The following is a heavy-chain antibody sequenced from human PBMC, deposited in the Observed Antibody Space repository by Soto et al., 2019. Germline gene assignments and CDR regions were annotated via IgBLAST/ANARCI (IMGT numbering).Heavy chain of an antibody. Sequence: ASVKVSCKASGYTFTSYDINWVRQATGQGLEWMGWMNPNSGNTGYAQKFQGRVTMTRNTSISTAYMELSSLRSEDTAVYYCASSSLFHSSSSSRWFDPWGQGTLVTVSS. D-gene: IGHD6-6*01. CDR3: ASSSLFHSSSSSRWFDP. J-gene: IGHJ5*02. V-gene: IGHV1-8*01. CDR2: MNPNSGNT. CDR1: GYTFTSYD.